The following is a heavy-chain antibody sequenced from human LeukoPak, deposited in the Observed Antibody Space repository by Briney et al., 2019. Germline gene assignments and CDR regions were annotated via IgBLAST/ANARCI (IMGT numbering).Heavy chain of an antibody. CDR1: GFIFSNYA. D-gene: IGHD3-10*01. CDR3: AKDQGSGSVDYSWGYFDY. CDR2: ISNSGGST. V-gene: IGHV3-23*01. Sequence: PGGSLRLSCAASGFIFSNYAMSWVRQAPGKGPEWVPGISNSGGSTVYADSVRGRFTISRDNSKNTLFLQMNSLRVEDTAVYYCAKDQGSGSVDYSWGYFDYWGQGTLVTVSS. J-gene: IGHJ4*02.